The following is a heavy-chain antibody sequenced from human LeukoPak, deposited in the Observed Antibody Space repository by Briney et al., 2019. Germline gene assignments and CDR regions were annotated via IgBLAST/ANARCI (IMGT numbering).Heavy chain of an antibody. Sequence: SETLSLTCTVSGGSISSYYWSWIRQPPGKGLEWIGYIYDSGSTDYNPSLKSRVTISVDTSKNQFSLKLSSVTAADTAVFYCASLTTADAFDIWGQGTMVTVSS. CDR1: GGSISSYY. V-gene: IGHV4-59*01. D-gene: IGHD3-22*01. J-gene: IGHJ3*02. CDR3: ASLTTADAFDI. CDR2: IYDSGST.